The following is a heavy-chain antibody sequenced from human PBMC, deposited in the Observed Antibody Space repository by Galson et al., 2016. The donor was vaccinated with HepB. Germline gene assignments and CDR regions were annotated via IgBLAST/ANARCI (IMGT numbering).Heavy chain of an antibody. CDR3: AKWAGTATILLWSGPFDD. V-gene: IGHV3-30-3*01. CDR2: ISYDGSSK. Sequence: SLRLSCAASGFTFNNYAIHWVRQAPGKGLEWVAIISYDGSSKDYADSVKGRFTISRDNSKNTLFLQMNSLRPEDTAIYYCAKWAGTATILLWSGPFDDWGQGTLVTVSS. J-gene: IGHJ4*02. CDR1: GFTFNNYA. D-gene: IGHD3-10*01.